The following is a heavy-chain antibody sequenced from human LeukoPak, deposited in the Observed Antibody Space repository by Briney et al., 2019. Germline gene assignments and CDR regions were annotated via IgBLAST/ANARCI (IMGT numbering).Heavy chain of an antibody. V-gene: IGHV3-30-3*01. Sequence: GGSLRLSCAASGFTFSSYAMHWVRQAPGKGLEWVAVISYDGSNKHSADSVKGRFTISRDNSKNRLYLQMNSLRAEDTAVYYCARGSYYFDYWGQGTLVTVSS. CDR1: GFTFSSYA. CDR3: ARGSYYFDY. J-gene: IGHJ4*02. CDR2: ISYDGSNK.